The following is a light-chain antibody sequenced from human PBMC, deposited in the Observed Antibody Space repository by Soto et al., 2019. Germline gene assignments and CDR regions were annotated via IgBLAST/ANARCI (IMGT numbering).Light chain of an antibody. Sequence: ALTQPASVSGSPGQSITISCTGTSSDVGKYNLVSWYQQHPGKAPKLMIYEATKRPSGVSNRFSGSKSGNTASLTISGLQAEDEADYYCSSHAGRGTVVFGGGTKLTVL. CDR2: EAT. J-gene: IGLJ2*01. V-gene: IGLV2-23*01. CDR3: SSHAGRGTVV. CDR1: SSDVGKYNL.